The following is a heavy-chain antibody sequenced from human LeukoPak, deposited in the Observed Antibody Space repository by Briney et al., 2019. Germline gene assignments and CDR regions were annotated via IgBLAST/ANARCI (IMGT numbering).Heavy chain of an antibody. J-gene: IGHJ4*02. D-gene: IGHD1-26*01. CDR2: IRYDGSNE. V-gene: IGHV3-30*02. CDR3: AKAGSIRFDY. CDR1: GFTFSSYG. Sequence: GGSLRLSCAASGFTFSSYGMHWVRQAPGKGLEWVAFIRYDGSNEYYADSVKGRFTISRDNSKNTLYLQMNSLRAEDTALYYCAKAGSIRFDYWGQGTLVTVSS.